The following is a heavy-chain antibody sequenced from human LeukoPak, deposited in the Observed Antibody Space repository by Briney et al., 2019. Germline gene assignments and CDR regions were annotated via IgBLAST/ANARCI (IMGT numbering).Heavy chain of an antibody. V-gene: IGHV4-61*02. CDR3: ARGSPDYGHMDV. D-gene: IGHD4-17*01. CDR2: IYTSGSP. J-gene: IGHJ6*03. Sequence: PSQTLSLTCTVSGGSIISGTYYWSWIRQPAGKGLEWIGRIYTSGSPNYNPSLKSRVTISVDTSKNQFSLNLTSVTAADTAVYFCARGSPDYGHMDVWGKGTTVTISS. CDR1: GGSIISGTYY.